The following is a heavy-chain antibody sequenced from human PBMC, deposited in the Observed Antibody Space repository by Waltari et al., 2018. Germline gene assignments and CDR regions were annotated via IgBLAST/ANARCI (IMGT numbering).Heavy chain of an antibody. CDR2: ISGSGGST. J-gene: IGHJ5*02. D-gene: IGHD2-21*02. CDR1: GFPFSSYA. CDR3: AKDPAYCGGDCPLAP. V-gene: IGHV3-23*01. Sequence: EVQLLESGGGLVQPGGSLRLSCAASGFPFSSYAISWVSPAPGKGLEWVSAISGSGGSTYYADSVKGRFTISRDNSKNTLYLQMNSLRAEDTAVYYCAKDPAYCGGDCPLAPWGQGTLVTVSS.